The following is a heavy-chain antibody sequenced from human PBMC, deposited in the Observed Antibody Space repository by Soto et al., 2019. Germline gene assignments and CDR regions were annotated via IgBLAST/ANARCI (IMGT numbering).Heavy chain of an antibody. J-gene: IGHJ6*02. D-gene: IGHD6-13*01. V-gene: IGHV4-59*08. CDR3: ARRYGSSLDV. Sequence: QVQLQESGPGLVKPSETLSLTCTVSGGSIRSYYWSWIRKPPGKGLDWIGYIYYSGSTNYNPSLKSRVTISVDTSTHPFSLKLSSVTAADTAVYYCARRYGSSLDVWGQGTTVTVSS. CDR1: GGSIRSYY. CDR2: IYYSGST.